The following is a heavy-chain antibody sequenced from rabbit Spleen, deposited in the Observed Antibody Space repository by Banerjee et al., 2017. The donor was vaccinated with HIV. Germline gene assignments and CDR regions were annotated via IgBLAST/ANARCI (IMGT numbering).Heavy chain of an antibody. CDR3: ARSVSNADTYINL. CDR2: INAVTGKA. D-gene: IGHD4-2*01. Sequence: QSLEESGGDLVKPEGSLTLTCTASGVSFSDDSYMCWVRQAPGKGLEWIACINAVTGKALYAHWAKGRFTIARALPTTVFLQTATLTATDTAIYFVARSVSNADTYINLWGPGTLFTV. J-gene: IGHJ4*01. CDR1: GVSFSDDSY. V-gene: IGHV1S40*01.